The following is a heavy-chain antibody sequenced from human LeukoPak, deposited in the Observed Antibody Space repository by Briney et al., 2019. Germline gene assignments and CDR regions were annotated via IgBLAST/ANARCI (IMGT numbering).Heavy chain of an antibody. J-gene: IGHJ4*02. D-gene: IGHD6-19*01. Sequence: SETLSLTCTVSGGSISSYYWSWVRQPPGKGLEWIGHIHYSGSTNYNPSLKSRVTISVDTSKNQFSLKLSSVTAADTAVYYCASSIAVAGYSDYWGQGTLVTVSS. CDR1: GGSISSYY. V-gene: IGHV4-59*01. CDR2: IHYSGST. CDR3: ASSIAVAGYSDY.